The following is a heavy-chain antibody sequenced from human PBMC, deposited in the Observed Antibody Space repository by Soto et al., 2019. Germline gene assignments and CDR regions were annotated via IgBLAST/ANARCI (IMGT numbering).Heavy chain of an antibody. CDR2: VFYGGST. Sequence: QVLLQQWGAGLLKPSETLSLTCAVYGGSFSGHSWSWIRQPPGKGPEWIGEVFYGGSTNYSPSLKSRVTISVDTSRNHFALELSSVTAADTAVYYCARPRYDSNTFYDYCDYWGQGTLFTVSS. J-gene: IGHJ4*02. CDR1: GGSFSGHS. CDR3: ARPRYDSNTFYDYCDY. V-gene: IGHV4-34*12. D-gene: IGHD3-22*01.